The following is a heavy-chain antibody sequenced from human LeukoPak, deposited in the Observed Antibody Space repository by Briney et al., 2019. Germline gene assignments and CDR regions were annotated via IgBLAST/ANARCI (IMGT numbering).Heavy chain of an antibody. V-gene: IGHV4-61*02. Sequence: SQTLSLTCTVSGGSISSGSYHWSWIRQPAGKGLEWIGRIYTSGSTNYNPSLKSRVTISVDTSKNQFSLKLSSVTAADTAVYYCARAAALGLDYWGQGTLVTVSS. CDR1: GGSISSGSYH. CDR3: ARAAALGLDY. D-gene: IGHD6-13*01. J-gene: IGHJ4*02. CDR2: IYTSGST.